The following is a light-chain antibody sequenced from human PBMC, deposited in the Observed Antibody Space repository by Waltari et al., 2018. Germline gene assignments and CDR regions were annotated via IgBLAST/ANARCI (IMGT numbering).Light chain of an antibody. CDR3: QQYNDWPLT. CDR1: HSITTN. V-gene: IGKV3-15*01. CDR2: ASS. J-gene: IGKJ5*01. Sequence: ETVMTQSPATLFVSPGERATLSCSASHSITTNLAWYQQKPGQPPRLLIYASSTRATGIPASFSGSGSGTEFTLTISSLQSEDFAVYYCQQYNDWPLTFGQGTRLDIK.